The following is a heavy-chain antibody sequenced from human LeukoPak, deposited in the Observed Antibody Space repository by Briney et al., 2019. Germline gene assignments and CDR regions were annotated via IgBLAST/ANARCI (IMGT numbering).Heavy chain of an antibody. CDR3: ARDQGEFCSGGSCYSWWFDP. CDR2: IYTSGST. V-gene: IGHV4-4*07. J-gene: IGHJ5*02. CDR1: GFTFSSYG. D-gene: IGHD2-15*01. Sequence: GSLRLSCAASGFTFSSYGMSWIRQPAGKGLEWIGRIYTSGSTNYNPSLKSRVTISVDTSKNQFSLKLSSVTAADTAVYYCARDQGEFCSGGSCYSWWFDPWGQGTLVTVSS.